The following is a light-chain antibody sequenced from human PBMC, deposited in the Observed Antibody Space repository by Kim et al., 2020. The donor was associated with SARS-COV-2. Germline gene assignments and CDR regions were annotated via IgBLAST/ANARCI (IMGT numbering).Light chain of an antibody. CDR2: EAS. V-gene: IGKV5-2*01. J-gene: IGKJ2*01. CDR1: KDIDYD. CDR3: LPHDKFPPMYT. Sequence: TPGEKVNHPCKASKDIDYDINWYQQKPGEAAIFIIQEASTLVPGISPSFSGSGYGTDFTLTINNLESDDTAYYFCLPHDKFPPMYTFGQGTKLEI.